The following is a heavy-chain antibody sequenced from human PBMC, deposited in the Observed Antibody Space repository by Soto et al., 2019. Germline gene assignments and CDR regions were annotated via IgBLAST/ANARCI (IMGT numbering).Heavy chain of an antibody. Sequence: QVQLQESGPGLVKPSETLSLTCTVSGGSISSYYWSWIRQPPGKGLEWIGYIYYSGSTNYNPSLTSRATISVATSTNQFSQKLNSMTAADTAVYYWARHTYGSGSTYFDYWGQGTLVTVSS. D-gene: IGHD3-10*01. CDR1: GGSISSYY. CDR3: ARHTYGSGSTYFDY. V-gene: IGHV4-59*08. CDR2: IYYSGST. J-gene: IGHJ4*02.